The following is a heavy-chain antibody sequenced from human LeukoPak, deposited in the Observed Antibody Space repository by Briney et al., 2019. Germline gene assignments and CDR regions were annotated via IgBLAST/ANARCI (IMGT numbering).Heavy chain of an antibody. CDR2: ISGSGGST. CDR3: AKSINNYDFWSGYYTGPDY. D-gene: IGHD3-3*01. V-gene: IGHV3-23*01. Sequence: GGSLRLSCAASGFTFSSYAMSWVRQAPGKGLEWVSAISGSGGSTYYADSVKGRFTISRDNSKNTLYLQMNSLRAEDTAVYYCAKSINNYDFWSGYYTGPDYWGQGTLVTVSS. J-gene: IGHJ4*02. CDR1: GFTFSSYA.